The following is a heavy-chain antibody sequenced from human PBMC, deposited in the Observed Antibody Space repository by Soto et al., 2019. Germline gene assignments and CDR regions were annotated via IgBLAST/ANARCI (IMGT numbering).Heavy chain of an antibody. CDR2: IVVGSGNT. CDR1: GFTFTSSA. CDR3: ARVPYDFWSVGQYYYYMDV. V-gene: IGHV1-58*01. Sequence: SVKVSCKASGFTFTSSAVQWVRQARGQRIEWIGWIVVGSGNTNYAQKYQERVTITRDISTSTAYIEMSSLRSEDTTVYNCARVPYDFWSVGQYYYYMDVWGKGTTVTV. J-gene: IGHJ6*03. D-gene: IGHD3-3*01.